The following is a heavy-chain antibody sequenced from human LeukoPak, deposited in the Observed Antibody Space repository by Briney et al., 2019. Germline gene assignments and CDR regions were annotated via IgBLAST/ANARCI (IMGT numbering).Heavy chain of an antibody. J-gene: IGHJ4*02. CDR3: AKDLPRYGSGYKHFDY. CDR2: ISYDGSNK. CDR1: GFTFSSYG. D-gene: IGHD2-15*01. V-gene: IGHV3-30*18. Sequence: PGGSLRLSCAASGFTFSSYGMHWVRQAPGKGLEWVAVISYDGSNKYYADSVKGRFTISRDNSKNTLYLQMNSLRAEDTAVYYCAKDLPRYGSGYKHFDYWGQGTLVTVSS.